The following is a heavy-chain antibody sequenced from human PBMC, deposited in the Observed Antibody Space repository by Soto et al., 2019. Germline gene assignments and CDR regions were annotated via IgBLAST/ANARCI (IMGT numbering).Heavy chain of an antibody. V-gene: IGHV4-31*03. D-gene: IGHD3-9*01. CDR2: IYYSGST. J-gene: IGHJ6*02. Sequence: SETLSLTCTVSGGSISSGGYYWSWIRQHPGKGLEWIGYIYYSGSTYYNPSLKSRVTISVDTSKNQFSLKLSSVTAADTAVYYCASQARVYDILTGYIPPRYGMDVWGQGTTVTVSS. CDR3: ASQARVYDILTGYIPPRYGMDV. CDR1: GGSISSGGYY.